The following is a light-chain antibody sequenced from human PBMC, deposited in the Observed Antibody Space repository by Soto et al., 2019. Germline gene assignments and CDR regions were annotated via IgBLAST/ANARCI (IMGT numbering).Light chain of an antibody. CDR2: ESS. CDR3: QQYANWPKT. V-gene: IGKV3-11*01. J-gene: IGKJ1*01. Sequence: EIVLTQSPATLSLSPGERATLSCRASQNVANYLDWYQQKPGQAPRLLIYESSNRATGIAARFSGSGSGTDFTLTISSLEPEDFAVYFCQQYANWPKTFGQGTKVEIK. CDR1: QNVANY.